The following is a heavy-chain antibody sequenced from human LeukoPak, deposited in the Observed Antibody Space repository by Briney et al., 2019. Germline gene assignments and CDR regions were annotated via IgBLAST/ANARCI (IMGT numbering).Heavy chain of an antibody. CDR2: ISYDGIDK. J-gene: IGHJ4*02. Sequence: GRSLRLSCAASGFTLTTYGMHWVRQAPGKGLEWVAVISYDGIDKLYADSVKGRFTISRDTSKNTMYLQMNGLRTEDSALYYCAKDPYHDYWGRGTLVTVSS. CDR1: GFTLTTYG. CDR3: AKDPYHDY. V-gene: IGHV3-30*18.